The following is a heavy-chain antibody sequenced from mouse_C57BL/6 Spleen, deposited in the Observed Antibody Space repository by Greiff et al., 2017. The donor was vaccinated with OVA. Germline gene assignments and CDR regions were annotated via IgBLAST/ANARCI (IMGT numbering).Heavy chain of an antibody. Sequence: VQLQESGAELVRPGSSVKLSCKASGYTFTSYWMHWVKQRPIQGLEWIGNIDPSDSETHYNQKFKDKATFTVDKSSSTAYMQLSSLTSEDSAVYYCARSQLTFYYYAMDYWGQGTSVTVSS. J-gene: IGHJ4*01. D-gene: IGHD3-3*01. V-gene: IGHV1-52*01. CDR2: IDPSDSET. CDR1: GYTFTSYW. CDR3: ARSQLTFYYYAMDY.